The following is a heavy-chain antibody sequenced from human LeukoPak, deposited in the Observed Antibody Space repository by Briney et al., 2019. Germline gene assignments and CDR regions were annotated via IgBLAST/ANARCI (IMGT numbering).Heavy chain of an antibody. V-gene: IGHV4-59*12. CDR3: ARRFHRGSSWPH. Sequence: PSETLSLTCTVSGGSITSYYWSWIRQPPGKGLEWIGYIYYIGSTNYNPSLKSRVTISVDTSQNQFSLKLSSVTAADTAVYYCARRFHRGSSWPHWGQGTLVTVSS. D-gene: IGHD6-13*01. J-gene: IGHJ4*02. CDR1: GGSITSYY. CDR2: IYYIGST.